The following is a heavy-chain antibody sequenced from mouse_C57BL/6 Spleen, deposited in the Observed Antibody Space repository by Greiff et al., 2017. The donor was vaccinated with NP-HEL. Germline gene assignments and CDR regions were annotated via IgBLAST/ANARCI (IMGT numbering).Heavy chain of an antibody. CDR3: ARGLLLRSAMDY. CDR1: GFTFSDYG. Sequence: EVNVVESGGGLVKPGGSLKLSCAASGFTFSDYGMHWVRQAPEKGLEWVAYISSGSSTIYYADTVKGRFTISRDNAKNTLFLQMTSLRSEDTAMYYCARGLLLRSAMDYWGQGTSVTVSS. CDR2: ISSGSSTI. D-gene: IGHD1-1*01. J-gene: IGHJ4*01. V-gene: IGHV5-17*01.